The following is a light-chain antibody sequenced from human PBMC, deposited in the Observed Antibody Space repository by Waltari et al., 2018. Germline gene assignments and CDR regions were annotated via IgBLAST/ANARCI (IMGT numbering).Light chain of an antibody. Sequence: EIVMTQAPATPSVSPGERATLLCRASQSVRNNLVWYQQKPGQAPRLLIYGASTRVTGIPARFSGSGSGTEFTLTISSLQSEDFAVYYCQQYNNWPPWTFGQGTKVEIK. CDR3: QQYNNWPPWT. CDR1: QSVRNN. J-gene: IGKJ1*01. V-gene: IGKV3-15*01. CDR2: GAS.